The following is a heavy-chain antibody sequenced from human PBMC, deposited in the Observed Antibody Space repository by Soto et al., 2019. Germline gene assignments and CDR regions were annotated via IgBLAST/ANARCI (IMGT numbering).Heavy chain of an antibody. J-gene: IGHJ6*02. CDR2: IIPIFGTA. Sequence: QVQLVQSGAEVKKPGSSVKVSCKASGGTFSSYAISWVRQAPGQGLEWMVGIIPIFGTANYAQKFQGRVTLPADESTSTAYMELSSLRSEHTAVSYCGVGELPDSYYYYSGMDVWGQGTTVTVSS. CDR3: GVGELPDSYYYYSGMDV. V-gene: IGHV1-69*12. CDR1: GGTFSSYA. D-gene: IGHD3-10*01.